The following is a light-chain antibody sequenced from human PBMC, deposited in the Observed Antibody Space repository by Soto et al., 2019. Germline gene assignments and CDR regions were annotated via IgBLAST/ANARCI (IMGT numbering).Light chain of an antibody. Sequence: QPVLTQSPSASASLGASGKLTCTLDSGHNSDAIAWHQQQAEKGPRFLMNLNSDGSHAKGDGIPDRFSGSSSGAERYLTISSLQPEDEADYYCQTWGAGVVIFGGGTKLTVL. V-gene: IGLV4-69*01. CDR1: SGHNSDA. CDR2: LNSDGSH. J-gene: IGLJ2*01. CDR3: QTWGAGVVI.